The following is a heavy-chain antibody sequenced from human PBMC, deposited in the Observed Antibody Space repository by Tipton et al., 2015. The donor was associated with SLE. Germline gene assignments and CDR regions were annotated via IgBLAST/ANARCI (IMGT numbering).Heavy chain of an antibody. J-gene: IGHJ4*02. Sequence: QLVQSGGGLVQPGGSLRLSCAASGFTVSINYMTWVRQAPGKGLEWVSVIYSGDTTLYADSVKGRFTISRDNSKNTLYLQMNSLRAEDTAVYYCAREMTTVTTSTFDFWGQGTLVTVSS. CDR1: GFTVSINY. D-gene: IGHD4-11*01. CDR2: IYSGDTT. CDR3: AREMTTVTTSTFDF. V-gene: IGHV3-53*04.